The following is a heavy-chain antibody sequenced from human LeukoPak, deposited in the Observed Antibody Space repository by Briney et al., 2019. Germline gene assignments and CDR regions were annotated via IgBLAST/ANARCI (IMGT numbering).Heavy chain of an antibody. CDR2: IYYSGNT. Sequence: SETLSLTCTVSGGFISSYYWRWIRQPPGKGLEWIGYIYYSGNTNYNPSLKSRVTISVDTSKNQFSLKLSSVTAADTAVYYCARVSAAIRYYYYYGMDVWGQGTTVTVSS. D-gene: IGHD2-2*02. CDR3: ARVSAAIRYYYYYGMDV. CDR1: GGFISSYY. J-gene: IGHJ6*02. V-gene: IGHV4-59*01.